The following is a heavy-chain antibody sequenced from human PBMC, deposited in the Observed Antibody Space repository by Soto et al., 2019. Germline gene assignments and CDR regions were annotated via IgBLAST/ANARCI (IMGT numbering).Heavy chain of an antibody. V-gene: IGHV1-8*01. Sequence: QVQLVQSGAEVKTPGASVKVSCKASGYTFTSYDINWVRQATGQGLEWMGWMNPNSGNTGYAQKFQGRVTMTRTTSISTAYMELSSLRSEDTAVYYCARGSTSWEYYYYYYMDVWGKGTTVTVSS. J-gene: IGHJ6*03. CDR2: MNPNSGNT. CDR3: ARGSTSWEYYYYYYMDV. CDR1: GYTFTSYD. D-gene: IGHD2-2*01.